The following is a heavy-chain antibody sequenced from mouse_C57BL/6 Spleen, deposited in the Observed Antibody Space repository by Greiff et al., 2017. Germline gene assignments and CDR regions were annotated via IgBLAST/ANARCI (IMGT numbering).Heavy chain of an antibody. Sequence: VQLQQSGPELVKPGASVKIPCKASGYTFTDYNMDWVKQSHGKSLEWIGDINPNNGGTIYNQKFKGKATLTVDKSSSTAYMELRSLTSEDTAVYYCAGSTSYGNYEYFDVWGTGTTVTVSS. V-gene: IGHV1-18*01. CDR1: GYTFTDYN. J-gene: IGHJ1*03. CDR3: AGSTSYGNYEYFDV. D-gene: IGHD2-10*01. CDR2: INPNNGGT.